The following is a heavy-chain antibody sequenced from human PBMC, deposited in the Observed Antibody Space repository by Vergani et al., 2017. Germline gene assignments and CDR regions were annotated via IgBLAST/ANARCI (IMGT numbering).Heavy chain of an antibody. CDR1: GFSFRAYG. D-gene: IGHD2-21*01. V-gene: IGHV3-30*03. Sequence: QVQLVESGGGVVQPGKSLRLSCAASGFSFRAYGMHWVRQAPGQGLEWVAVISFDGSNPNYGTSVSGRFSISRDNSRDTLYLQMNSLRTEDTAVYYCASGDARLPSDYWGKGTLVTVSS. CDR2: ISFDGSNP. CDR3: ASGDARLPSDY. J-gene: IGHJ4*02.